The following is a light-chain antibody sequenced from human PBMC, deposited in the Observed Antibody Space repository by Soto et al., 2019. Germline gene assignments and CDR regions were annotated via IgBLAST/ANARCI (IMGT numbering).Light chain of an antibody. Sequence: QAVVTQPPSASGTPGQRVTISCSGSSANIVSNYVYWYQQLPGTAPKLLIYSNNQRPSGVPDRFSGSKSGTSASLAISGLRSEDEADYYCAAWDDILSGVVFGGGTKLTVL. V-gene: IGLV1-47*02. CDR2: SNN. CDR3: AAWDDILSGVV. CDR1: SANIVSNY. J-gene: IGLJ2*01.